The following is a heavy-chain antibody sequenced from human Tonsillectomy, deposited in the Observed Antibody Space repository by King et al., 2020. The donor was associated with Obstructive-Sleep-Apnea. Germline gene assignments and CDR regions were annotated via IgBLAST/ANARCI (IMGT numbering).Heavy chain of an antibody. J-gene: IGHJ4*02. CDR2: IFSNAEK. CDR3: ARGGLYVGADY. V-gene: IGHV2-26*01. D-gene: IGHD2-8*01. CDR1: GFSLTKPRMG. Sequence: VTLKESGPVLVKPTETLTLTCTGSGFSLTKPRMGVSWIRQPPGKALEWLAHIFSNAEKSYITSLKSRLTNSKDTSKSQVVLTMTNMDPVDTATYYCARGGLYVGADYWGQGTLVTVSS.